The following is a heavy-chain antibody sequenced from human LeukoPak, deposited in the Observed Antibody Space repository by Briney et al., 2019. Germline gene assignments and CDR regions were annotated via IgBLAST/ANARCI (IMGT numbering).Heavy chain of an antibody. Sequence: PGRSLRLSCAASGFTFDDYAMHWVRQAPGKGLEWFSGISWNSGSIGYADSVKGRFTISRDNAKNSLYLQMNSLRAEDTALYYCAKDSFALGTLYYFDYWGQGTLVTVSS. CDR1: GFTFDDYA. CDR2: ISWNSGSI. J-gene: IGHJ4*02. V-gene: IGHV3-9*01. CDR3: AKDSFALGTLYYFDY. D-gene: IGHD1-1*01.